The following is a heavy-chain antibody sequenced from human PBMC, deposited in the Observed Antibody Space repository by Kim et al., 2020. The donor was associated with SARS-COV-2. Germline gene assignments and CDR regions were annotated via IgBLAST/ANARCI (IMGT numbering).Heavy chain of an antibody. D-gene: IGHD3-16*01. J-gene: IGHJ3*02. Sequence: SRVTLSGDTSKNQFSRKLSSVTAADTAVYYCARHFVVLGELFAGSAAFDIWGQGTMVTVSS. V-gene: IGHV4-61*07. CDR3: ARHFVVLGELFAGSAAFDI.